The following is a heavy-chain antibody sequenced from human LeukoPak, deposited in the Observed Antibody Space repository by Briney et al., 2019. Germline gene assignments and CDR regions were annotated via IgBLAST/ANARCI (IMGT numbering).Heavy chain of an antibody. CDR3: AKDVRYYYGPFDY. CDR2: IRYDGSNK. Sequence: GGSLRLSCAASGFTFSSYGMHWVRQAPGKGLEWVAFIRYDGSNKYYADSVKGRFTISRDNSKNTLYLQMNSLRAEDTAVYYCAKDVRYYYGPFDYWGQGTLVTVSS. V-gene: IGHV3-30*02. CDR1: GFTFSSYG. J-gene: IGHJ4*02. D-gene: IGHD3-10*01.